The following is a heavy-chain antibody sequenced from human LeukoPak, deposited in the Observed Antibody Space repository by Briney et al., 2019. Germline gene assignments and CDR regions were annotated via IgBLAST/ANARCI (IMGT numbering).Heavy chain of an antibody. V-gene: IGHV1-2*06. CDR3: AREQWLENFDY. Sequence: ASVKVPCKASGYTFTGYYMHWVRQAPGQGLEWMGRINPNSGGTNYAQKFQGRVTMTRDTSISTAYMELSRLRSDDTAVYYCAREQWLENFDYWGQGTLVTVSS. CDR2: INPNSGGT. CDR1: GYTFTGYY. J-gene: IGHJ4*02. D-gene: IGHD6-19*01.